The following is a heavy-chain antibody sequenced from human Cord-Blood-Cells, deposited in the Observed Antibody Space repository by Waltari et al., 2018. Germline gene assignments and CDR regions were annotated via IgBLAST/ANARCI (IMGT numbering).Heavy chain of an antibody. D-gene: IGHD5-12*01. CDR3: ARVRGYSGYDAFDI. CDR1: GGSISSYY. Sequence: QVQLQESGPGLVKPSETLSLTCTVSGGSISSYYWSWIRQPPGKGLEWIGYIYYSVSTNYHPSLKSRVTIAVDTSKNLFSLKLSSVTAADTAVYYCARVRGYSGYDAFDIWGQGTMVTVSS. J-gene: IGHJ3*02. V-gene: IGHV4-59*01. CDR2: IYYSVST.